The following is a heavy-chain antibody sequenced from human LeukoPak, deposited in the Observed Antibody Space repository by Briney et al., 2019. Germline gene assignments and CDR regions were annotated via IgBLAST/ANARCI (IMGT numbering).Heavy chain of an antibody. CDR2: ISWNSGSI. CDR3: AKGSLYDFWSGYDY. Sequence: GGSLRLSCAASGFTFDDYAMHWVRQAPGKGLEWVSGISWNSGSIGYADSVKGRFTISRDNAKNSLYLQMNSLRAEDMALYYCAKGSLYDFWSGYDYWGQGTLVTVCS. D-gene: IGHD3-3*01. J-gene: IGHJ4*02. CDR1: GFTFDDYA. V-gene: IGHV3-9*03.